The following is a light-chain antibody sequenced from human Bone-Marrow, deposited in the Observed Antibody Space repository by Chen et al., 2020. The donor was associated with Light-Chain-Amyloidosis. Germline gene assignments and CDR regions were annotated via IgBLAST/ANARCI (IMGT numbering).Light chain of an antibody. CDR2: DDS. Sequence: SYVLTQPSSGSEAPGQTATIACGGNNLGSTSVHWYQQTPGQAPLLVVYDDSDRPSGIPERLSGSNTGNTATRTISRVEAGDEADYYCQVWDRSSDRLVFGGGTKLTVL. CDR3: QVWDRSSDRLV. V-gene: IGLV3-21*02. J-gene: IGLJ3*02. CDR1: NLGSTS.